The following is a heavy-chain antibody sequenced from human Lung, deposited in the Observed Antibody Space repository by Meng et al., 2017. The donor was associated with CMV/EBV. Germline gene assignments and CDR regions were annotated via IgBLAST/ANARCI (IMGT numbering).Heavy chain of an antibody. CDR3: AKDHMLSYYGMDV. V-gene: IGHV3-23*03. D-gene: IGHD2-8*01. Sequence: GGLRLSCAASGFTLSNYAMSWVRQAPGKGLEWVSVIYSGDSSTHYADSVKGRFTISRDNSKNTLYLQMNSLRAEDTAVYYCAKDHMLSYYGMDVWGRGTTVTVSS. J-gene: IGHJ6*02. CDR2: IYSGDSST. CDR1: GFTLSNYA.